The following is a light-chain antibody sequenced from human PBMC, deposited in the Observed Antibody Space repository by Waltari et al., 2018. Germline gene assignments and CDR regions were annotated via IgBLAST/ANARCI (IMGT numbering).Light chain of an antibody. Sequence: ASVGDRVTITCRASQGISSYLAWYQQKPGKAPKLLIYAASTLQSGVPSRFSGSGSGTEFTLTISSLQPEDFATYYCQQLNSYPWTFGQGTKVEIK. V-gene: IGKV1-9*01. J-gene: IGKJ1*01. CDR2: AAS. CDR3: QQLNSYPWT. CDR1: QGISSY.